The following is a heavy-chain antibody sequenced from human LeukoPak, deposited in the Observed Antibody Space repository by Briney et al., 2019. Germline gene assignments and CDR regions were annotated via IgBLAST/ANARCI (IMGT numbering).Heavy chain of an antibody. CDR1: GITFSSYA. CDR3: AARYYYDSSGSHSPY. D-gene: IGHD3-22*01. CDR2: ISVSGSST. Sequence: GESLRLSCAVSGITFSSYAMGWVRQAPGKGLEWVSAISVSGSSTDYADPVKGRFTISRDNSKSTLYLQMNSLRAEDTAVYYCAARYYYDSSGSHSPYWGQGTLVTVSS. V-gene: IGHV3-23*01. J-gene: IGHJ4*02.